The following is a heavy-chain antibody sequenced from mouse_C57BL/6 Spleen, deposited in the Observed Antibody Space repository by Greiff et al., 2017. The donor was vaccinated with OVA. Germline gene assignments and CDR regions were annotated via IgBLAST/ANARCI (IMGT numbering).Heavy chain of an antibody. V-gene: IGHV1-54*01. CDR1: GYAFTNYL. J-gene: IGHJ2*01. CDR3: ARGRYSNPFDY. CDR2: INPGSGGT. D-gene: IGHD2-5*01. Sequence: QVQLQQSGAELVRPGTSVKVSCKASGYAFTNYLIEWVKQRPGQGLEWIGVINPGSGGTNYNEKFKGKATLTADKSSSTAYMQLSSLTSEDSAVYFCARGRYSNPFDYWGQGTTLTVSS.